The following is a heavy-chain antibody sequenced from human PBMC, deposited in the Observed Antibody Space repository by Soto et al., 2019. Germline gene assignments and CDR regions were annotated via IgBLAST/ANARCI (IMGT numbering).Heavy chain of an antibody. J-gene: IGHJ4*02. CDR2: IYYSGST. Sequence: QVQLQESGPGLVKPSQTLSLTCTVSGCSISSGAYYWSWIRQPPGKGLEWIGYIYYSGSTYYNPSLKSRVTISVDTSKNQFSLKLSSVTAADTDVYYCASFRYYDILTPKEERQDYWGQGTLVTVSS. CDR3: ASFRYYDILTPKEERQDY. D-gene: IGHD3-9*01. V-gene: IGHV4-30-4*01. CDR1: GCSISSGAYY.